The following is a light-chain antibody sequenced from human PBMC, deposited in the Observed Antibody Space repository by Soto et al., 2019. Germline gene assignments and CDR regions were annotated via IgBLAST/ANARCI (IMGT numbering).Light chain of an antibody. CDR2: AAS. V-gene: IGKV1-16*01. CDR1: QSISNY. Sequence: DIQLTQSPSSLSASVGDRVSISCRASQSISNYLNWYQQKPGKAPKVLIFAASRLQSGVPSRFSGSGSGTDFTLTIASLQPDDFATYYCQQYETFSGTFGPGTKVDIK. CDR3: QQYETFSGT. J-gene: IGKJ1*01.